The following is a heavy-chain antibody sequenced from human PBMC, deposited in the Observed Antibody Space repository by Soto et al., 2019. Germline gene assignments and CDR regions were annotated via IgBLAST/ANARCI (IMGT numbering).Heavy chain of an antibody. V-gene: IGHV3-23*01. CDR1: GFTFSSYA. CDR2: ISGSTGTT. J-gene: IGHJ4*02. CDR3: AKDAYGSGWFDY. D-gene: IGHD6-19*01. Sequence: GGSLRLSCAASGFTFSSYAMSWVRQAPGKGLQWVSRISGSTGTTQYAGSVKGRFTISRDNSRNTLYLQMNSLRAEDTAVYYCAKDAYGSGWFDYWGQGTLVTVSS.